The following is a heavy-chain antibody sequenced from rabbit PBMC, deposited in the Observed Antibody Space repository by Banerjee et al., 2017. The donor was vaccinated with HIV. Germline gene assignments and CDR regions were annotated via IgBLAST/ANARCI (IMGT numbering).Heavy chain of an antibody. Sequence: QEQLEESGGDLVKPEGSLTLTCTASGFSFSSSYWICWVRQAPGKGLEWIGCIVTADGSTYYASWVNGRFTISKTSSTTVTLQMTSLTAADTATYFCAREGSGWDEGFDLWGQGTLVTV. CDR3: AREGSGWDEGFDL. V-gene: IGHV1S45*01. CDR2: IVTADGST. J-gene: IGHJ4*01. D-gene: IGHD4-2*01. CDR1: GFSFSSSYW.